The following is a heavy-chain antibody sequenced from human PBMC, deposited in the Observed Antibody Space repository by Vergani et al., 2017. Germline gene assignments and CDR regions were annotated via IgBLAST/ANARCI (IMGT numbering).Heavy chain of an antibody. CDR1: GFTFSSYG. D-gene: IGHD6-13*01. CDR2: ISHDGSNK. CDR3: AKDGSSWYFDY. Sequence: QVQLVESGGGVVQPGRSLRLSCAASGFTFSSYGMHWVRQAPGKGLEWVAVISHDGSNKYYADSVKGRFTISRDNSTNTLYLQMNSLRAEDTAVYYCAKDGSSWYFDYWGQGTLVTVSS. V-gene: IGHV3-30*18. J-gene: IGHJ4*02.